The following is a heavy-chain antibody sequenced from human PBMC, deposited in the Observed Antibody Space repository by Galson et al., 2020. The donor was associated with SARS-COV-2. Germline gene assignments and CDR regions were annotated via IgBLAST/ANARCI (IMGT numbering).Heavy chain of an antibody. CDR3: AKYDQRGWEGR. Sequence: GGSLRLSCAVSGFSLNTWAVNWFRQAPGRGLEWVSAFSDFGGTTAYADSVRGRFTVSSDGSKETVYLQMNSLRGEDTAVYYCAKYDQRGWEGRWGQGTLVTVSS. CDR2: FSDFGGTT. J-gene: IGHJ4*02. D-gene: IGHD1-26*01. CDR1: GFSLNTWA. V-gene: IGHV3-23*01.